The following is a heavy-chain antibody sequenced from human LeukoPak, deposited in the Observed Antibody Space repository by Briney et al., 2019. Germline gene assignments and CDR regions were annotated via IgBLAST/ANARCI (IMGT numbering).Heavy chain of an antibody. J-gene: IGHJ4*02. CDR3: ATGESIAAAGTFGY. V-gene: IGHV1-24*01. CDR2: FDPEDGET. CDR1: GYTFTSYG. Sequence: ASVKVSCKASGYTFTSYGISWVRQAPGQGLEWMGGFDPEDGETIYAQKFQGRVTMTEDTSTDTAYMELSSLRSEDTAVYYCATGESIAAAGTFGYWGQGTLVTVSS. D-gene: IGHD6-13*01.